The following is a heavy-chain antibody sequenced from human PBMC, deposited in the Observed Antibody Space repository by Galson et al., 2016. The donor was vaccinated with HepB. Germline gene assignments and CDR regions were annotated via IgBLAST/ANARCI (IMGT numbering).Heavy chain of an antibody. J-gene: IGHJ5*02. CDR1: GFTFSNYW. Sequence: SLRLSCAASGFTFSNYWMYWVRQAPGKGLVWVSRINSDGTISNYADSVKGRFTISRDNAKNTLYLQMNSLRAEDTAVYFCVRDHSVVPTTAYNWFDPWGRGTLVTVSS. D-gene: IGHD4-23*01. CDR2: INSDGTIS. CDR3: VRDHSVVPTTAYNWFDP. V-gene: IGHV3-74*01.